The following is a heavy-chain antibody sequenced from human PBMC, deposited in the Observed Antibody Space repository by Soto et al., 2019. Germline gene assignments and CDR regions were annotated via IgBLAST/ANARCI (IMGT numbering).Heavy chain of an antibody. CDR1: GYPFTNYY. CDR3: ARGGQELATIGSFDY. J-gene: IGHJ4*02. V-gene: IGHV1-46*01. CDR2: IIPSDGST. Sequence: ASVKVSCKASGYPFTNYYMHWVRQAPGQGLEWIGRIIPSDGSTHYAQSFQDRVIMTRDTSTSTVYMELKSLRSEDSAVYYCARGGQELATIGSFDYWGQGTLVTVSS. D-gene: IGHD5-12*01.